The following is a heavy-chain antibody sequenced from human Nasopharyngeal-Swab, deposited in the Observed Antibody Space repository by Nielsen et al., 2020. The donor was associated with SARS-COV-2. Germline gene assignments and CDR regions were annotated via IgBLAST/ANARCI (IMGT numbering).Heavy chain of an antibody. CDR2: INHSGST. Sequence: WSRQPPGKGLEWFGEINHSGSTSYNPSLKSRVTISVDTSKNQFSLKLSSVTAADTAVYYCARGAHSSSSGVGNWFDPWGQGTLVTVSS. D-gene: IGHD6-6*01. CDR3: ARGAHSSSSGVGNWFDP. J-gene: IGHJ5*02. V-gene: IGHV4-34*01.